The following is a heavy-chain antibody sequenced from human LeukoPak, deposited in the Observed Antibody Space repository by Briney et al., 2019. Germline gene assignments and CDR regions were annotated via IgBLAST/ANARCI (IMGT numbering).Heavy chain of an antibody. Sequence: SETLSLTCAVYGGSFSGYYWSWIRQPPGKGLEWIGEINHSGSTNYNPSLKSRVTISVDTSKNQFSLKLSSVTAADTAVYYCARFGSGWYYLDHWGQGTLVTVSS. CDR3: ARFGSGWYYLDH. CDR1: GGSFSGYY. D-gene: IGHD6-19*01. V-gene: IGHV4-34*01. CDR2: INHSGST. J-gene: IGHJ4*02.